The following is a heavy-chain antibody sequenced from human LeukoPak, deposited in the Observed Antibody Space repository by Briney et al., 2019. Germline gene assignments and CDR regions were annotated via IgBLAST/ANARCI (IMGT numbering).Heavy chain of an antibody. V-gene: IGHV4-59*11. J-gene: IGHJ4*02. CDR1: GGSINSHY. CDR2: VFYPEST. D-gene: IGHD6-13*01. CDR3: ASRPADSTWYGVFDY. Sequence: SETLSLTCTVSGGSINSHYWSWIRQPPGKGLEWIGYVFYPESTNYNPSLKSRVTMSLDTSRDQFSLRLTSVTAADTAIYYCASRPADSTWYGVFDYWSQGTLVTVSS.